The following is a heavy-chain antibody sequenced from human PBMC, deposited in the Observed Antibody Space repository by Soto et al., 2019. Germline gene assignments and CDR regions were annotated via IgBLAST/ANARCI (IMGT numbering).Heavy chain of an antibody. CDR1: GFTFDDYA. Sequence: EVQLVESGGGLVQPGRSLRLSCAASGFTFDDYAMHWVRQAPGKGLEWVSGISWNSGRPGYADSVKGRFTISRDNAKNSLYLQMNSLRAEDTALYYCAKDVYNGYDRVNYFDYWGQGTLVTVSS. D-gene: IGHD5-12*01. V-gene: IGHV3-9*01. J-gene: IGHJ4*02. CDR2: ISWNSGRP. CDR3: AKDVYNGYDRVNYFDY.